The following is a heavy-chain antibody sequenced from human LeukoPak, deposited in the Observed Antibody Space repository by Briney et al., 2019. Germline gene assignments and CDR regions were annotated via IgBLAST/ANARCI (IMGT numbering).Heavy chain of an antibody. CDR2: IKQDGSET. V-gene: IGHV3-7*01. J-gene: IGHJ5*02. D-gene: IGHD2-15*01. CDR3: ARDKRAAETPYNWFDP. Sequence: PGGSLRLSCVASGFTFTTYYMSWVRQAPGKGLEWVANIKQDGSETQYVDSVKGRFTISRDNAKNSLYLQMNSLRAEDTAVYYCARDKRAAETPYNWFDPWGQGTLVTVSS. CDR1: GFTFTTYY.